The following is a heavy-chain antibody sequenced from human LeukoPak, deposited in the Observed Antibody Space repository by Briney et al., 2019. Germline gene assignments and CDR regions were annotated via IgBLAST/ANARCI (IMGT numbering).Heavy chain of an antibody. CDR1: GFTFDDYA. Sequence: AGGSLRLSCAASGFTFDDYAMHWVRQAPGKGLEWVSGISWNSGSIGYADSVKGRFTISRDNAKNSLYLQMNSLRAEDTALYYCAKALKTSSGWYGPHDYFDYWGQGTLVTVSS. CDR2: ISWNSGSI. J-gene: IGHJ4*02. CDR3: AKALKTSSGWYGPHDYFDY. V-gene: IGHV3-9*01. D-gene: IGHD6-19*01.